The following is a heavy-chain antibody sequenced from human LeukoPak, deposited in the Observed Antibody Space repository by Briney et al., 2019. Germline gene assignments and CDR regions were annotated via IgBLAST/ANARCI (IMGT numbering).Heavy chain of an antibody. CDR1: GGSINNYY. CDR3: ARARYCSADICSGGDAFDI. Sequence: SETLSLTCTVSGGSINNYYWSWIRQPAGKGLEWIGRIYTRGSTNYNPSLKSRVTMSVGTSKNQFSLKLSSVTAADTAVYYCARARYCSADICSGGDAFDIWGQGTMVSVSS. V-gene: IGHV4-4*07. D-gene: IGHD2-15*01. J-gene: IGHJ3*02. CDR2: IYTRGST.